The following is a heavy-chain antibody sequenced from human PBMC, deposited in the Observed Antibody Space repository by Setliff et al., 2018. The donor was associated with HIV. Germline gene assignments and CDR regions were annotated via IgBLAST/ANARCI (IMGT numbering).Heavy chain of an antibody. CDR3: ARYSYGYVRDLRFDP. V-gene: IGHV4-61*08. CDR2: IYYSGST. J-gene: IGHJ5*02. Sequence: SETLSLTCTVSGGSISSGGYYWSWIRQHPGKGLEWIGYIYYSGSTNYNPSLQSRVTISVDTSKNHFSLKLTSVTAADTAVYYCARYSYGYVRDLRFDPWGQGTLVTVSS. CDR1: GGSISSGGYY. D-gene: IGHD5-18*01.